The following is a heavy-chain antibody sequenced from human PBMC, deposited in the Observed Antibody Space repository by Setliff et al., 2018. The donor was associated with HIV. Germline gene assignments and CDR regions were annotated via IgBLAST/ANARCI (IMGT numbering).Heavy chain of an antibody. J-gene: IGHJ6*03. CDR3: ARETPDKRLNIVRGILEDFYYYYMDV. V-gene: IGHV4-59*01. D-gene: IGHD3-10*01. CDR2: VSYSGST. Sequence: SETLSLTCTVSGGSMNKYHWSWIRQPPGKGLEWIGFVSYSGSTKYNPSLKSRVTMSLDTSRNELSLRLNSVTAADTAVYYCARETPDKRLNIVRGILEDFYYYYMDVWGKGTTVTV. CDR1: GGSMNKYH.